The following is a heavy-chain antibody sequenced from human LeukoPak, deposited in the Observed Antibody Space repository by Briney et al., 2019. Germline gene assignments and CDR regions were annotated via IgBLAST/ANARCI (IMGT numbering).Heavy chain of an antibody. Sequence: GDSVKISCTASGNTFTTYEINWVRQATGQGLEWMGWMNPNGGNAGYAQKFQRRATKTRNTIISTAYMELNSLRSEDTAMYYCTRWYYDILTGYYSRFDSWGQGTLVTVSS. CDR2: MNPNGGNA. V-gene: IGHV1-8*01. CDR1: GNTFTTYE. D-gene: IGHD3-9*01. CDR3: TRWYYDILTGYYSRFDS. J-gene: IGHJ4*02.